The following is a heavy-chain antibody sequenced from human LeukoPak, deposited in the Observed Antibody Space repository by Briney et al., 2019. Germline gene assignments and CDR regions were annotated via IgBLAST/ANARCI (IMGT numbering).Heavy chain of an antibody. J-gene: IGHJ4*02. Sequence: SETLSLTCAVSGGSISSSSYYWDWIRQPPGKGLEWIGSLYYSGSTYYNPSLKSRVTISVDTSKNQFSLKLSSVTAADTAVFYCARRSYYDSSAIFDYWGQGTLVTVSS. D-gene: IGHD3-22*01. CDR2: LYYSGST. CDR1: GGSISSSSYY. CDR3: ARRSYYDSSAIFDY. V-gene: IGHV4-39*01.